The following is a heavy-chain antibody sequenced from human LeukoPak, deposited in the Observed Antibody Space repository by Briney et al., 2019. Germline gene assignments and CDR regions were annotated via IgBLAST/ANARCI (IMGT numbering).Heavy chain of an antibody. CDR1: GFAFSSFW. CDR3: ARERETYNDY. D-gene: IGHD1-1*01. V-gene: IGHV3-7*01. CDR2: IKRDGRER. Sequence: PGGSLRLSCAVSGFAFSSFWMTWVRQAPGKGLEWVANIKRDGRERYYVDSVRGRFTISRDNAKNSLYLQMNSLRAEDTAVYFCARERETYNDYWGQGTLATASS. J-gene: IGHJ4*02.